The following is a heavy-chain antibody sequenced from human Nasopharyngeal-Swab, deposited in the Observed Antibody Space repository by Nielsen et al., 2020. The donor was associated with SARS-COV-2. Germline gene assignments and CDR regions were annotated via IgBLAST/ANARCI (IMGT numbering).Heavy chain of an antibody. J-gene: IGHJ4*02. Sequence: WIRQPPGKGLEYVSAISSNGGSTYYADSVKGRFTISRDNSKNTLYLQMGSLRAEDMAVYYCARDSGGSYFDYWGQGTLVTVS. CDR3: ARDSGGSYFDY. V-gene: IGHV3-64*02. D-gene: IGHD2-15*01. CDR2: ISSNGGST.